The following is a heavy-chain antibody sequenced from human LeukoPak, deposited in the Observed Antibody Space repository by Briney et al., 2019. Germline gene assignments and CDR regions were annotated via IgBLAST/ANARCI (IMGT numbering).Heavy chain of an antibody. CDR1: GYTLTELS. CDR2: FDPEVGET. J-gene: IGHJ4*02. Sequence: ASVKVSCKVSGYTLTELSMHWVRQAPGNGLEWMGGFDPEVGETIYAEKFQGRVTITADTSTDTAYMELSSLRSEDTAVYYCATYDRRDCSSTSCYVAGSSGWYRDYWGQGTLVTVSS. V-gene: IGHV1-24*01. D-gene: IGHD2-2*01. CDR3: ATYDRRDCSSTSCYVAGSSGWYRDY.